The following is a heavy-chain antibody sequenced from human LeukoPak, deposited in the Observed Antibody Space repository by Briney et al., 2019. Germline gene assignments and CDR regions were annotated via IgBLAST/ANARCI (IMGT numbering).Heavy chain of an antibody. J-gene: IGHJ4*02. Sequence: GGSLRLSCAASGFTFSRYWMHWVRQAPGKGLVWVSLIKNDGSSTTYADSVKGRFTISRDNAKNTLFLQMNSLRADDTAIYYCASVLGGQGGNWGQGTLVTVSS. CDR2: IKNDGSST. CDR3: ASVLGGQGGN. D-gene: IGHD1-26*01. V-gene: IGHV3-74*03. CDR1: GFTFSRYW.